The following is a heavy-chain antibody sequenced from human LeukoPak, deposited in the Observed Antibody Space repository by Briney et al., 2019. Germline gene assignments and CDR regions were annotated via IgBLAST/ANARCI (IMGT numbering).Heavy chain of an antibody. Sequence: GSSVKVSCMGTGGTFIWYAFSSLGQAPGQGLEWMRGIIPIFGTANYAQKFQGRVTITADESTSTAYMELSSLRSEDTAVYYCAVMGEYRGYWGQGTLVTVSS. CDR1: GGTFIWYA. CDR3: AVMGEYRGY. V-gene: IGHV1-69*01. CDR2: IIPIFGTA. J-gene: IGHJ4*02. D-gene: IGHD3-16*01.